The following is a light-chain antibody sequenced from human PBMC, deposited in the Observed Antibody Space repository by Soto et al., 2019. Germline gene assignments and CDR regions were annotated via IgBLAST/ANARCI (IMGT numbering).Light chain of an antibody. CDR2: GAS. CDR3: QHTFNSPPWT. CDR1: QNIDMY. V-gene: IGKV1-39*01. J-gene: IGKJ1*01. Sequence: DIHMTQSPSSLSASVGDTVTITCRASQNIDMYLNWYQQKPGKAPRVLISGASNLQSGVPSRLSGSGSGTDFTLTISSLQPEDFASYFCQHTFNSPPWTFGQGTKVDI.